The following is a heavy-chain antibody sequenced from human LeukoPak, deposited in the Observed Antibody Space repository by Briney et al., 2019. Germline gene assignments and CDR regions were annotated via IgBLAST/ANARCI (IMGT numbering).Heavy chain of an antibody. V-gene: IGHV3-49*04. Sequence: GGSLRLSCTASGFTFGDYAMSWVRQAPGKGLEWVGFIRSKAYGGTTEYAASVKGRFTISRDDSKSIAYLQMNSLKTEDTAVYYCTRITMVRGSRVAETKQDTGYFDYWGQGTLVTVSS. D-gene: IGHD3-10*01. CDR3: TRITMVRGSRVAETKQDTGYFDY. J-gene: IGHJ4*02. CDR2: IRSKAYGGTT. CDR1: GFTFGDYA.